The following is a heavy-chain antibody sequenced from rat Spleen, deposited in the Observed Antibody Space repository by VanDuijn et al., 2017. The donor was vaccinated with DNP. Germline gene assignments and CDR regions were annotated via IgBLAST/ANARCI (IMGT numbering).Heavy chain of an antibody. CDR1: GFTFSSFP. D-gene: IGHD4-3*01. Sequence: EVQLVESGGGLVQPGGSMKLSCTASGFTFSSFPMAWVRQTPTKGLEWVAIISTTGTKTDYRDSVKGRFTISRDNAKSTLYLQMNSLRSEDMATYYCARWYNSGYYFDYWGQGVMVTVSS. CDR2: ISTTGTKT. J-gene: IGHJ2*01. CDR3: ARWYNSGYYFDY. V-gene: IGHV5-46*01.